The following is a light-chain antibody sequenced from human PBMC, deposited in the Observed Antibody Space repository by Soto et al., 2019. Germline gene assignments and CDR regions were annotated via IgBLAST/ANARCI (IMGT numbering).Light chain of an antibody. V-gene: IGKV1-39*01. CDR3: QQSYSTPLT. CDR1: QSISSY. J-gene: IGKJ4*01. CDR2: AAS. Sequence: DIQMTQCPCCLCAYVGERVTITCRASQSISSYLNWYQQKPGKAPKLLIYAASSLQSGVPSRFSGSGSGTDFTLTISSLQPEDFATYYCQQSYSTPLTFGGGTKVDNK.